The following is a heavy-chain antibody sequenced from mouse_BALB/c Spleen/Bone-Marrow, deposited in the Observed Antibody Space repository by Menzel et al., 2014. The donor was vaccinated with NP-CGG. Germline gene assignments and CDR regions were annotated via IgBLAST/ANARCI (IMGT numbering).Heavy chain of an antibody. V-gene: IGHV1-77*01. CDR1: GYTFTDYY. J-gene: IGHJ3*01. Sequence: QVQLQQSGAELARPGASVKLSCKASGYTFTDYYINWVKQRTGQGLEWIGEIYPGSGNTYYNEKFKGKATLTADKSSSTAYMQLSSLTSEDSAVYFCARSRGYACFAYWGQGTLVAVSA. D-gene: IGHD2-2*01. CDR3: ARSRGYACFAY. CDR2: IYPGSGNT.